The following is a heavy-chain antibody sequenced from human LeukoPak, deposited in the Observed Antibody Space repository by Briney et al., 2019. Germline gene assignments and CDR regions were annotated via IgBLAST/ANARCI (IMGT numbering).Heavy chain of an antibody. Sequence: GGSLRLSCAASGFTFSSYGMHWVRQAPGKGLEWVAVIWYDGSNKYYADSVKGRFTISRDSSKNTLYLQMNSLRAEDTAVYYCAKDHLYYFDYWGQGTLVTVSS. CDR1: GFTFSSYG. CDR3: AKDHLYYFDY. J-gene: IGHJ4*02. V-gene: IGHV3-33*06. CDR2: IWYDGSNK.